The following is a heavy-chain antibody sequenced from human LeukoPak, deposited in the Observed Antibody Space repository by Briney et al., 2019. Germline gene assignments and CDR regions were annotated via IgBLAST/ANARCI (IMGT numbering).Heavy chain of an antibody. CDR2: ISAYNGNT. CDR3: ARDPAPHVVVPAAWFDP. V-gene: IGHV1-18*01. CDR1: GYTFTSYG. J-gene: IGHJ5*02. Sequence: ASVKVSCKASGYTFTSYGFSWVRQAPGQGLEWMGWISAYNGNTNYAQKLQGRVTMTTDTSTSTAYMELRSLRSDDTAVYYCARDPAPHVVVPAAWFDPWGQGTLVTVSS. D-gene: IGHD2-2*01.